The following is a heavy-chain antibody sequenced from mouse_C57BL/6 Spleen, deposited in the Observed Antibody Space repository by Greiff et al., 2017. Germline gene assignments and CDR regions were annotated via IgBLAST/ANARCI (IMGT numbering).Heavy chain of an antibody. V-gene: IGHV1-15*01. CDR2: IDPETGGT. J-gene: IGHJ1*03. D-gene: IGHD1-1*01. CDR1: GYTFTDYE. CDR3: TRWYYGSRLLGYFDV. Sequence: QVQLQQSGAELVRPGASVTLSCKASGYTFTDYEMHWVKQTPVHGLEWIGAIDPETGGTAYNQKFKGKAILTADKSSSTAYMELRSLTSEDSAVYYCTRWYYGSRLLGYFDVWGTGTTVTVSS.